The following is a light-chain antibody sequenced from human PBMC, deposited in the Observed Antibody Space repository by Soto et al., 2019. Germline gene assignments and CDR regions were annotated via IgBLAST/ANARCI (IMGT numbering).Light chain of an antibody. J-gene: IGKJ1*01. CDR2: GAS. V-gene: IGKV3-15*01. CDR3: QSNT. Sequence: EIVMTQSPATLSVSPGERATLSCGASQSVSSNLAWYQQKPGQAPRLLIYGASTRATGIPARFSGSGSGTEFTLTISSLQSEDFAVYYCQSNTFGQGTKVDIK. CDR1: QSVSSN.